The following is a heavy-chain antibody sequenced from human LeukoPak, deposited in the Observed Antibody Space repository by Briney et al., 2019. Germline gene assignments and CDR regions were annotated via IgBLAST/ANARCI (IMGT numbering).Heavy chain of an antibody. CDR2: IYYSGST. CDR3: ARGLRYDYYFDY. V-gene: IGHV4-31*03. CDR1: GGSISSGGYY. Sequence: KSSETLSLTCTVSGGSISSGGYYWSWNRQHPGKGLEWIGYIYYSGSTYYNPSLKSRVTISVDTSKNQFSLKLSSVTAADTAVYYCARGLRYDYYFDYWGQGTLVTVSS. D-gene: IGHD3-22*01. J-gene: IGHJ4*02.